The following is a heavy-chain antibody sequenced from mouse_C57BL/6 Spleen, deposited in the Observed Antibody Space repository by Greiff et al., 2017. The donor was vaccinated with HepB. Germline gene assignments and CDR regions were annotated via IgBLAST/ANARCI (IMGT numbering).Heavy chain of an antibody. Sequence: QVQLQQPGAELVRPGTSVKLSCKASGYTFTSYWMHWVKQRPGQGLEWIGVIDPSDSYTNYNQKFKGKATLTVDTSSSTAYMQLSSLTSEDSAVYYCARRRNGYDAMDYWGQGTSVTVSS. CDR2: IDPSDSYT. J-gene: IGHJ4*01. V-gene: IGHV1-59*01. CDR3: ARRRNGYDAMDY. D-gene: IGHD2-2*01. CDR1: GYTFTSYW.